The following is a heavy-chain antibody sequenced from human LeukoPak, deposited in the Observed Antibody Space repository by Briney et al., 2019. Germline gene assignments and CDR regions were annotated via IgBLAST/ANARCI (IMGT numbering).Heavy chain of an antibody. J-gene: IGHJ6*02. CDR3: ARDRGYSYGYYYYYYGMDV. CDR2: IYSGGST. Sequence: PGGSLRLSCAASGFTVSSNYMSWVRQAPGKGLEWVSVIYSGGSTYSADSVKGRFTISRDNSKNTLYLQMNSLRAEDTAVYYCARDRGYSYGYYYYYYGMDVWGQGTTVTVSS. CDR1: GFTVSSNY. V-gene: IGHV3-66*01. D-gene: IGHD5-18*01.